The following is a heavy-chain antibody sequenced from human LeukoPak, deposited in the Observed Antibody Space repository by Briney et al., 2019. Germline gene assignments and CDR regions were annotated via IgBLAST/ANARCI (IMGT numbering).Heavy chain of an antibody. V-gene: IGHV3-7*05. J-gene: IGHJ4*02. Sequence: GGSLRLSCTASGFTFNGYSMNWVRQAPGKGPEWVANIKPDGSEKYYVDSVKGRFTISRDNAKNSLFLQMNSLRAEDTALYYCARHLIGDTNGYYLGTYEHWGQGSLVTVSS. CDR3: ARHLIGDTNGYYLGTYEH. D-gene: IGHD3-22*01. CDR1: GFTFNGYS. CDR2: IKPDGSEK.